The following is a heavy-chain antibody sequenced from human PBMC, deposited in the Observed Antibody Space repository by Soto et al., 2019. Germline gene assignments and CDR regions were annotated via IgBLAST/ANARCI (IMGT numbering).Heavy chain of an antibody. J-gene: IGHJ4*02. CDR1: GGSISSGGYY. CDR3: ARDGYGDYVQL. CDR2: IYYSGST. Sequence: QVQLQESGPGLVKPSQTLSLTCTVSGGSISSGGYYWSWIRQHPGKGLEWIGYIYYSGSTYYNPSLKSGATGSVXTSKNQFSLKLSSVTAADTAVYYCARDGYGDYVQLWGQGTLVTVSS. V-gene: IGHV4-31*03. D-gene: IGHD4-17*01.